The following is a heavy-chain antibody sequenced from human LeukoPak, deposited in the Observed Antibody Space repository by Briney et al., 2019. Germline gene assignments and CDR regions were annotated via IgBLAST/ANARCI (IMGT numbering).Heavy chain of an antibody. Sequence: SQTLSLTCAISVDNASSNRAACNSIRQSPSRGLQWLGRTYYRSKWYHDYAISVSGRLTVNADTSKNQISLHLNSVTPEDTAVYYCARALVGYLSPTGVFDDWGQGTRVTVSS. CDR1: VDNASSNRAA. CDR3: ARALVGYLSPTGVFDD. CDR2: TYYRSKWYH. J-gene: IGHJ4*02. D-gene: IGHD2-8*02. V-gene: IGHV6-1*01.